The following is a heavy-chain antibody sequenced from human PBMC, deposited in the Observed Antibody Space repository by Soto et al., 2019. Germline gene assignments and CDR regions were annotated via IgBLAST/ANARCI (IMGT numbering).Heavy chain of an antibody. CDR2: IYSGGST. V-gene: IGHV3-53*01. Sequence: PGGSLRLSCAASGFTVSSNYMSWVRQAPGKGLEWVSVIYSGGSTYYADSVKGRFTISRDNSKNTLYLQMNSLRAEDTAVYYCARDRFALIAARIWHYGMDVWGQGTTVTVYS. CDR3: ARDRFALIAARIWHYGMDV. D-gene: IGHD6-6*01. J-gene: IGHJ6*02. CDR1: GFTVSSNY.